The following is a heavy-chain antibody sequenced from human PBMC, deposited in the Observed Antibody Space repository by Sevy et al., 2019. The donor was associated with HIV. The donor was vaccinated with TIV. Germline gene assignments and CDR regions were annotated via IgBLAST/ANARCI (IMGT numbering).Heavy chain of an antibody. V-gene: IGHV3-15*01. Sequence: GGSLRLSCEASGFNFSKVWMSWVRQAPGKGLEWVAHIKNKVDGGTTDYAAPVRGRFTISREDSKNSLFLQMNSLKIEDTAVYYCTTGGSLFQHWGQGTLLTVSS. D-gene: IGHD3-10*01. CDR3: TTGGSLFQH. J-gene: IGHJ1*01. CDR1: GFNFSKVW. CDR2: IKNKVDGGTT.